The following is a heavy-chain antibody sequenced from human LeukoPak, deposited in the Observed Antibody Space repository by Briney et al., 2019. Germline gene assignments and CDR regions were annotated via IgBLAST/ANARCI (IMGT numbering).Heavy chain of an antibody. CDR2: IIPIFGTA. Sequence: SVKVSCKASGGTFSSYAISWVRQAPGQGLEWMGGIIPIFGTANYAQKFQGRVTITADESTSTAYMELSSLRSEDTAVYYCARGMVRGVHDAFDIWGQGTMVTVSP. J-gene: IGHJ3*02. CDR1: GGTFSSYA. CDR3: ARGMVRGVHDAFDI. D-gene: IGHD3-10*01. V-gene: IGHV1-69*13.